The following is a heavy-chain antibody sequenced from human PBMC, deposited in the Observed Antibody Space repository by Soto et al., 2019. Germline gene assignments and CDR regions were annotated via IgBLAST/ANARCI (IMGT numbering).Heavy chain of an antibody. CDR1: GGTFSSYA. V-gene: IGHV1-69*13. Sequence: SVKVSCKASGGTFSSYAISWVRQAPGQGLEWMGGIIPIFGTANYAQKFQGRVTITADESTSTAYMELSSLRSEDTAVYYCALYSSSWYGPYYYYGMDVWGQGTTVTVSS. CDR2: IIPIFGTA. CDR3: ALYSSSWYGPYYYYGMDV. D-gene: IGHD6-13*01. J-gene: IGHJ6*02.